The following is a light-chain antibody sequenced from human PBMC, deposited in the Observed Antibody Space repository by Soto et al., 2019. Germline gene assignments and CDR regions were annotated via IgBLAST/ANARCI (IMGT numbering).Light chain of an antibody. Sequence: EIVCTQSPGNLSLSPGDSATLTCVASQSVSNNYLAWYQQKPGQAPRLLIYGASNRATGIPDRFSGSGSGTDFTLTISRLEPEDFAVYYCQQYGSSGTFGQGTKVDIK. J-gene: IGKJ1*01. CDR1: QSVSNNY. CDR2: GAS. CDR3: QQYGSSGT. V-gene: IGKV3-20*01.